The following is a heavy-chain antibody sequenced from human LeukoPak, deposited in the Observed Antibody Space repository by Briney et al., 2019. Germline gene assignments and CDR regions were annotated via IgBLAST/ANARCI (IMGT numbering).Heavy chain of an antibody. CDR2: ISAYNGNT. D-gene: IGHD2-8*02. CDR1: GYNFVTFG. Sequence: GASVKVSCKASGYNFVTFGLNWVRQAPGQGLEWMGWISAYNGNTNYGQKLQDRLTMTTDTSKNIAYMELRTLKSDDTAVYYCARGGPSGSGADDLLAFDIWGPGTMVTVSS. CDR3: ARGGPSGSGADDLLAFDI. J-gene: IGHJ3*02. V-gene: IGHV1-18*01.